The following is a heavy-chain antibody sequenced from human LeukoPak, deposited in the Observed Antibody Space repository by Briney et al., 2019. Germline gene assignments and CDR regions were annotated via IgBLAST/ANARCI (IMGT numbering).Heavy chain of an antibody. D-gene: IGHD2-15*01. J-gene: IGHJ6*02. Sequence: SETLPLTCTVSGGSISSYYWSWIRQPPWKGLEWIGYIYYSGSTNYNPSLKSRVTISVDTSTNQFSLKLSSVTAADTAVYYCARGLGYCSGGSCQARYGMDVWGQGTTVTVSS. CDR3: ARGLGYCSGGSCQARYGMDV. CDR1: GGSISSYY. V-gene: IGHV4-59*01. CDR2: IYYSGST.